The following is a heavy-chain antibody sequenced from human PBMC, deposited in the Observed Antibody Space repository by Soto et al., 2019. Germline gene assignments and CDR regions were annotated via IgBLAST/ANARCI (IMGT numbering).Heavy chain of an antibody. V-gene: IGHV1-69*13. CDR2: IIPIFGTA. D-gene: IGHD6-19*01. Sequence: SVEVSCKXSGGTFSSYAISWVRHAPGQGLEWMGGIIPIFGTANYAQKFQGRVTITADESTSTAYMELSSLRSEDTAVYYCARDESVAGTRYWGQGTLVTVSS. J-gene: IGHJ4*02. CDR3: ARDESVAGTRY. CDR1: GGTFSSYA.